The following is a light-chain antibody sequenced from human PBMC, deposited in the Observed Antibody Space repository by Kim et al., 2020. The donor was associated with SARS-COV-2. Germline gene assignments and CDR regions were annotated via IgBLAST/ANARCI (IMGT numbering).Light chain of an antibody. J-gene: IGLJ2*01. CDR1: SSDIGSYNL. V-gene: IGLV2-23*02. CDR2: EVS. CDR3: SSYTSNSVT. Sequence: PGQSITISCTGTSSDIGSYNLVSWYQQHPGKAPRLMIDEVSRRPSGSSNRFSGSKSGNTASLTISSLQADDEADYYCSSYTSNSVTFGGGTQLTVL.